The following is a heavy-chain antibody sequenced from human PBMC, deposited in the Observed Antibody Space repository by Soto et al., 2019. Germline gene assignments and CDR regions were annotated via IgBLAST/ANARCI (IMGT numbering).Heavy chain of an antibody. CDR2: IYWDDDK. J-gene: IGHJ4*02. Sequence: QITLKESGPTLVKPTQTLTLTCTFSGFSLSTSGVGAGWIRQPPGKALEWLALIYWDDDKRYSPSLKSRLTITKDTSKNQVVLTMTNMDPVDTATYYCAHRLGGIGVAGTFDYWGQGTLVTVSS. D-gene: IGHD6-19*01. CDR3: AHRLGGIGVAGTFDY. CDR1: GFSLSTSGVG. V-gene: IGHV2-5*02.